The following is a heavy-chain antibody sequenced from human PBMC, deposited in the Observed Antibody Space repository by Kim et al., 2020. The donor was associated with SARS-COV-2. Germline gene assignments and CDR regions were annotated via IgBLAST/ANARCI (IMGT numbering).Heavy chain of an antibody. Sequence: ASVKVSCKTSGYSFSTYSIAWVRQAPGQGLEWMGWINTNTGHPTYAQGFTGRFVFSLDTSVSTAYLQISSLKSEDTSVYYCARDEGTVTSPLVYWGQGTL. CDR1: GYSFSTYS. CDR3: ARDEGTVTSPLVY. V-gene: IGHV7-4-1*02. CDR2: INTNTGHP. D-gene: IGHD3-10*01. J-gene: IGHJ4*02.